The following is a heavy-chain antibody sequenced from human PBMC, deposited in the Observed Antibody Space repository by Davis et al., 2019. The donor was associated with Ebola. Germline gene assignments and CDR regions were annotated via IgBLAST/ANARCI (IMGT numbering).Heavy chain of an antibody. CDR1: GFTFSSYW. D-gene: IGHD6-6*01. Sequence: GESLKIPCAASGFTFSSYWMTWVRQAPHKGLEWVANIKQDASEKYYVDSVKGRFTISRDTAKNSLYLQMNSLRVEDTAVFYCARGSDSSSLDYWGQGTLVTVSS. CDR2: IKQDASEK. V-gene: IGHV3-7*01. CDR3: ARGSDSSSLDY. J-gene: IGHJ4*02.